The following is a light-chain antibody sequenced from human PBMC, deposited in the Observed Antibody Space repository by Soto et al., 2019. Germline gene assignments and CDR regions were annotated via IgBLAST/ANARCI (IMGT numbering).Light chain of an antibody. V-gene: IGLV3-21*04. Sequence: SYELTQPPSVSLAPEQTASITCGGNSIGSKSGHWYQQKPGQAPIVVIYYDSDRPSGIPERFAGSNSGNTATLTISRVEAGDEADYYCQVWDSSSDHVIFGGGTKLTVL. J-gene: IGLJ2*01. CDR1: SIGSKS. CDR2: YDS. CDR3: QVWDSSSDHVI.